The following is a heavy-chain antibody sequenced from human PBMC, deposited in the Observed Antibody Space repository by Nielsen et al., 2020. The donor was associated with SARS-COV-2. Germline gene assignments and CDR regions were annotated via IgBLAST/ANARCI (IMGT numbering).Heavy chain of an antibody. CDR1: GLIFSSSW. CDR3: ARDAAYSRFDY. D-gene: IGHD4-11*01. J-gene: IGHJ4*02. Sequence: GGSLRLSCAASGLIFSSSWMVWVRQAPGKGLEWVANINEDGSVVNYVDSVKGRFTISRDNAGKSLYLQMNILRAEDTAVYYCARDAAYSRFDYWGQGTLVTVSS. CDR2: INEDGSVV. V-gene: IGHV3-7*05.